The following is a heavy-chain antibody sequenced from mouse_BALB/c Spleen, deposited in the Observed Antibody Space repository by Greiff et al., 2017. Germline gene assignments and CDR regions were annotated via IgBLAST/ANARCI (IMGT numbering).Heavy chain of an antibody. V-gene: IGHV7-3*02. CDR3: ARDPYGY. CDR2: IRNKANGYTT. D-gene: IGHD1-1*01. J-gene: IGHJ3*01. CDR1: GFTFTDYY. Sequence: EVQRVESGGGLVQPGGSLRLSCATSGFTFTDYYMSWVRQPPGKALEWLGFIRNKANGYTTEYSASVKGRFTISRDNSQSILYLQMNTLRAEDSATYYCARDPYGYWGQGTLVTVSA.